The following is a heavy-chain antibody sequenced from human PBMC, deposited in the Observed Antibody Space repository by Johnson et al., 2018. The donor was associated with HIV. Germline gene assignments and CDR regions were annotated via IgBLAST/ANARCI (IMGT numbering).Heavy chain of an antibody. D-gene: IGHD1-26*01. CDR1: GFTFDDYG. Sequence: VQLVESGGGVVRPGGSLRLSCAASGFTFDDYGMTWVRQAPGKGLEWVSGINWNGNTRDSVNSVKGQFTISRDNAKNSLLLPMNSLRTEDTAVYYCARDRKYGVGATRDDAFDIWGQGTMVTVSS. CDR2: INWNGNTR. V-gene: IGHV3-20*04. CDR3: ARDRKYGVGATRDDAFDI. J-gene: IGHJ3*02.